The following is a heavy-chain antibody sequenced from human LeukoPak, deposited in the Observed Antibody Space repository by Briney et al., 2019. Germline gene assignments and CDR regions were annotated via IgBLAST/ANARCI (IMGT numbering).Heavy chain of an antibody. J-gene: IGHJ4*02. CDR2: ISAYNGNT. V-gene: IGHV1-18*01. CDR3: AXXXXXVTPFGSDY. CDR1: GYTFTSYG. D-gene: IGHD3-10*01. Sequence: VASVKVSCKASGYTFTSYGISWVRQAPGQGLEWMGWISAYNGNTNYAQKLQGRVTMTTDTSTSTAYMELRSLRSDDTAVYSCAXXXXXVTPFGSDYWGQGTLVTVSS.